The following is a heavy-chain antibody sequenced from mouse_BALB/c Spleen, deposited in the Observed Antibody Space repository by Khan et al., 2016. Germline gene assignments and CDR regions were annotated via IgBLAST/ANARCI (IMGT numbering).Heavy chain of an antibody. CDR3: ATVYYDYDDAMDY. J-gene: IGHJ4*01. Sequence: VQLQQSGAELVKPGASVKLSCTASGFNIKDTYMHWVKQRPEQGLEWIGRIDPANGNTKYDPKFQGKATITADTSSNTAYLQLSSLTSEDTAVYYWATVYYDYDDAMDYWGQGTSVTVSS. CDR1: GFNIKDTY. D-gene: IGHD2-4*01. V-gene: IGHV14-3*02. CDR2: IDPANGNT.